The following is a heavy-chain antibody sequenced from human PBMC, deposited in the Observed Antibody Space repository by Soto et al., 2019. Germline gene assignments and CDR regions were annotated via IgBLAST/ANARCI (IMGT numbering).Heavy chain of an antibody. D-gene: IGHD3-3*01. V-gene: IGHV4-31*03. CDR1: GGSIGSGGYY. J-gene: IGHJ5*01. CDR2: ISYSGST. CDR3: ARGGYDFLFFAS. Sequence: PSETLSLTCTVSGGSIGSGGYYWTWIRQHPGKGLQWIGYISYSGSTYYNPSLNSRLTISLDTSKSQFSLKLTSVTAADTAVYCCARGGYDFLFFASWGQGTPVTVSS.